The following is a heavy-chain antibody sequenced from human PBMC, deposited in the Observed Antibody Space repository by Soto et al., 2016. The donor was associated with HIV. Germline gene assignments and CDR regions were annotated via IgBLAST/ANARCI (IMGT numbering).Heavy chain of an antibody. Sequence: EVQLLESGGGLVQPGGSLRLSCAASGFTFSSYAMSWVRQAPGKGLEWVSAISGSDGSTYYADSVKGRFTISRDNSKNTLYLQMNSLRAEDTAVYYCAKDSARGLRRDGYNPGGYFDYWGQGTLVTVSS. J-gene: IGHJ4*02. CDR3: AKDSARGLRRDGYNPGGYFDY. V-gene: IGHV3-23*01. D-gene: IGHD5-12*01. CDR2: ISGSDGST. CDR1: GFTFSSYA.